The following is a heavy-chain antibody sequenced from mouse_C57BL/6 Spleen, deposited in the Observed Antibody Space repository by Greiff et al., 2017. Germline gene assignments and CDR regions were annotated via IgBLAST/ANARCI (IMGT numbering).Heavy chain of an antibody. Sequence: VQLVESGPELVKPGASVKISCKASGYAFRSSWMNWVKQRPGKGLEWIGRIYPGDGDTNYNGKFKGKATLTADKSSSTAYMQLSSLTSEDSAVYFCARSDGYYVGGAMDYWGQGTSVTVSS. V-gene: IGHV1-82*01. CDR2: IYPGDGDT. D-gene: IGHD2-3*01. CDR1: GYAFRSSW. J-gene: IGHJ4*01. CDR3: ARSDGYYVGGAMDY.